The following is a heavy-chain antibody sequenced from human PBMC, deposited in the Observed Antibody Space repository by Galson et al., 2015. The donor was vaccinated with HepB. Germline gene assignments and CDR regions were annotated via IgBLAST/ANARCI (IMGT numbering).Heavy chain of an antibody. Sequence: SLRLSCAASGFTFGDYAMSWFRQAPGKGLEWVGFIRSKAYGGTTEYAASVKGRFTISRDDSISIAYLQMNSLKTEDTAVYYCTRDQSGIFGVVGNWFDPWGQGTLVTVSS. CDR1: GFTFGDYA. V-gene: IGHV3-49*03. CDR2: IRSKAYGGTT. J-gene: IGHJ5*02. CDR3: TRDQSGIFGVVGNWFDP. D-gene: IGHD3-3*01.